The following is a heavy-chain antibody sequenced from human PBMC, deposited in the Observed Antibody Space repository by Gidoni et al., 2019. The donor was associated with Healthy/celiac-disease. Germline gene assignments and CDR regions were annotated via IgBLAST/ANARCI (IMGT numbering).Heavy chain of an antibody. J-gene: IGHJ4*02. CDR3: AKDRSGYGSGSYSDY. D-gene: IGHD3-10*01. CDR2: ISYDGSNK. V-gene: IGHV3-30*18. Sequence: QVQLVESGGGVVQPGRSLRLSCAASGFTFSSYGMHWVRQAPGKGLEWVAVISYDGSNKYYADSVKGRFTISRDNYKNTLYLQMNSLRAEDTAVYYCAKDRSGYGSGSYSDYWGQGTLVTVSS. CDR1: GFTFSSYG.